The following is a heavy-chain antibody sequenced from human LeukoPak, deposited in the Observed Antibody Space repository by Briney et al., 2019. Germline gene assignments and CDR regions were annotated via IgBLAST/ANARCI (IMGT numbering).Heavy chain of an antibody. CDR2: ISGDGGRT. CDR1: GSIFSDYN. J-gene: IGHJ4*02. D-gene: IGHD5/OR15-5a*01. V-gene: IGHV3-43*02. CDR3: AKDVSGSIDS. Sequence: PGGSLRLSCAASGSIFSDYNMHWLRQVPGKGLECVSIISGDGGRTSYADSVKGRVTISRDNSKNSLYLQMNSLRTEDTAFYYCAKDVSGSIDSWGQGTLVTVSS.